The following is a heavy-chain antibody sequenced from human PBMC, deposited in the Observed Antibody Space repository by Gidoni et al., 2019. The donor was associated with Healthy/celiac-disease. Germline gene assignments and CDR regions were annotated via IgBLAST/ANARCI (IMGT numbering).Heavy chain of an antibody. D-gene: IGHD3-3*01. Sequence: QVQLQQWGAGLGKPSETLSRTCAVYGGSFSGYYWRWIRQPPGKGLEWIGETNHSGSTNSNPSLQSRVTISVDTSKHQFSLKLISVTAADTAVYYCARGRYAFWSGYYSFASWGQGTLVTVSS. CDR1: GGSFSGYY. CDR2: TNHSGST. J-gene: IGHJ4*02. CDR3: ARGRYAFWSGYYSFAS. V-gene: IGHV4-34*01.